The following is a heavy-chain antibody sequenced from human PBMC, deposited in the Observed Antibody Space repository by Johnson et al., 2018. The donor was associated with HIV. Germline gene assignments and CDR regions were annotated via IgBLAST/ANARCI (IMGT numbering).Heavy chain of an antibody. J-gene: IGHJ3*02. D-gene: IGHD1-1*01. Sequence: QVQLVESGGGVVQPGRSLRLSCEASGFTFSSYAMHWVRQAPGKGLEWVAVISYDGSNKYYADSVKGRFTISRDNSKNTLFLQMNSLRADDTAMYYCATSTASDALDIWGQGTMVTVSS. V-gene: IGHV3-30*04. CDR1: GFTFSSYA. CDR2: ISYDGSNK. CDR3: ATSTASDALDI.